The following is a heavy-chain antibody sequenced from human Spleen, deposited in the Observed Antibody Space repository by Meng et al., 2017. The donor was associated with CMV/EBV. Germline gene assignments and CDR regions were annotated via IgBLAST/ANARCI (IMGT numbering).Heavy chain of an antibody. CDR3: ASYVYYDFWSGYYFGDYYYGMDV. J-gene: IGHJ6*02. Sequence: GSLRLSCTVSGGSISSSSYYWGWIRQPPGKGLEWIGSIYYSGSTYYNPSLKSRVTISVDTSKNQFSLKLSSVTAADTAVYYCASYVYYDFWSGYYFGDYYYGMDVWGQGTTVTVSS. CDR2: IYYSGST. CDR1: GGSISSSSYY. V-gene: IGHV4-39*01. D-gene: IGHD3-3*01.